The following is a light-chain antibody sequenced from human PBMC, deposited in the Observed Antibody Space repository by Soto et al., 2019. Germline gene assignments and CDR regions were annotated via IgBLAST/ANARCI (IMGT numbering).Light chain of an antibody. Sequence: QSVLTQPPSASGTPGQRVAISCSGSSSNIGSNTVNWYQQLPGTAPKLLIYGHNQRASGVPDRFSGSQSGTSASLAISGLQSEDEADYYCGAWDDSLNGPVFGGGTKVTVL. CDR1: SSNIGSNT. J-gene: IGLJ3*02. V-gene: IGLV1-44*01. CDR3: GAWDDSLNGPV. CDR2: GHN.